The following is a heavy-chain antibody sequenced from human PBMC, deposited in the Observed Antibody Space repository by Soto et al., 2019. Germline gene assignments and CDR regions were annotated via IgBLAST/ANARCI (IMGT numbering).Heavy chain of an antibody. CDR3: ARDMGFGLSDY. CDR1: GYTFTNYA. J-gene: IGHJ4*02. V-gene: IGHV1-3*01. D-gene: IGHD3-10*01. CDR2: INAGNGNT. Sequence: QVQLVQSGAEVKKPGASVKVSCKASGYTFTNYAIDWVRQAPGQRLEWMGWINAGNGNTKYSQKFLGRVTITRDTSASTAYMELSNLRSEDTAVYYCARDMGFGLSDYWGQGILVTVSS.